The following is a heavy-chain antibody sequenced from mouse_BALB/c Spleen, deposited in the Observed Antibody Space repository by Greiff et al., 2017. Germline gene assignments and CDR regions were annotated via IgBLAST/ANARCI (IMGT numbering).Heavy chain of an antibody. J-gene: IGHJ4*01. D-gene: IGHD2-14*01. Sequence: VQLQQSGGGLVQPGGSRKLSCAASGFTFSSFGMHWVRQAPEKGLEWVAYISSGSSTIYYADTVKGRFTISRDNPKNTLFLQMTSLRSEDTAMYYCAREVPYYYAMDYWGQGTSVTVSS. CDR1: GFTFSSFG. V-gene: IGHV5-17*02. CDR3: AREVPYYYAMDY. CDR2: ISSGSSTI.